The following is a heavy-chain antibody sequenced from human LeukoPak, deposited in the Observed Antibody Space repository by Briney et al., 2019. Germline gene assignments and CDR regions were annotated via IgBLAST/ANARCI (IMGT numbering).Heavy chain of an antibody. V-gene: IGHV3-30*18. D-gene: IGHD6-19*01. J-gene: IGHJ4*02. CDR3: AKFASGIAVAGTGDY. Sequence: PGGSPRLSCAASGFTFSSYGMHWVRQAPGKGLEWVAVISYDGSNKYYADSVKGRFTISRDNSKNTLYLQMNSLRAEDTAVYYCAKFASGIAVAGTGDYWGQGTLVTVSS. CDR1: GFTFSSYG. CDR2: ISYDGSNK.